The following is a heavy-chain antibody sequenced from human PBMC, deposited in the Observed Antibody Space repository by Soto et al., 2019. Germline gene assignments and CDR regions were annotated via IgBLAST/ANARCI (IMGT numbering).Heavy chain of an antibody. CDR3: ARDRIAAAGTEMDV. Sequence: EVQLVESGGGLVKPGGSLGLSCAASGFTFSSYSMNWVRQAPGKGLEWVSSISSSSSYIYYADSVKGRFTISRDNAKNSLYLQMNSLRAEDTAVYNCARDRIAAAGTEMDVWGQGTTVTVSS. V-gene: IGHV3-21*01. CDR2: ISSSSSYI. D-gene: IGHD6-13*01. J-gene: IGHJ6*02. CDR1: GFTFSSYS.